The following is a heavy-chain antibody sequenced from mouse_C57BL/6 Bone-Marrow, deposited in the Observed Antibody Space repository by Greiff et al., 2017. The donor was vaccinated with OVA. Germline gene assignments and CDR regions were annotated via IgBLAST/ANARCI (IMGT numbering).Heavy chain of an antibody. CDR1: GYTFTSYW. J-gene: IGHJ2*01. D-gene: IGHD1-1*01. CDR2: IYPGSGST. Sequence: QVQLQQPGAELVKPGASVKMSCKASGYTFTSYWITWVKQRPGQGLEWIGDIYPGSGSTNYNEKFKSKATLTVDTSSSTAYMQRSSLTSDGSAVYYYARPVITTNFDDWGQGTTLTVSS. CDR3: ARPVITTNFDD. V-gene: IGHV1-55*01.